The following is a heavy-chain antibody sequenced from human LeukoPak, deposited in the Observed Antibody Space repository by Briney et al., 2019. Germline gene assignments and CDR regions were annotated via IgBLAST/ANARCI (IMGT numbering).Heavy chain of an antibody. D-gene: IGHD6-13*01. Sequence: SVKVSCKASGGTFSSYAISWVRQAPGQGLEWMGGIIPIFGTANYAQKFQGRVTITADESTSTAYMELSSLRSEDTAVYYCASLYSSKPSYYGMDVWGQGTTVTVSS. CDR3: ASLYSSKPSYYGMDV. V-gene: IGHV1-69*13. J-gene: IGHJ6*02. CDR1: GGTFSSYA. CDR2: IIPIFGTA.